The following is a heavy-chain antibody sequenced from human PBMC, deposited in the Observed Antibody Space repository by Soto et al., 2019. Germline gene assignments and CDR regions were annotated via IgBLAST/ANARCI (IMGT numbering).Heavy chain of an antibody. CDR2: IYHSGST. J-gene: IGHJ6*02. CDR3: ARDKQRSYYDFWSGYYYYYGMDV. D-gene: IGHD3-3*01. Sequence: PSETLSLTCAASGGSLSSSNWWSWARQPPGKGLEWIGEIYHSGSTTYNPSLKSRVTISVDKSKNQFPLKLSSLTAADTAVYYWARDKQRSYYDFWSGYYYYYGMDVWGQGTTVTVSS. V-gene: IGHV4-4*02. CDR1: GGSLSSSNW.